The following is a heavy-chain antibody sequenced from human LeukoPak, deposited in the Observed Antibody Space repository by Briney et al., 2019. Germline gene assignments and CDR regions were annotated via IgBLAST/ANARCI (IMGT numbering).Heavy chain of an antibody. J-gene: IGHJ6*03. D-gene: IGHD6-13*01. CDR1: GYTLTELS. CDR2: FDPEDGET. V-gene: IGHV1-24*01. CDR3: ATGAVESSSWEGRYYYYYYMDV. Sequence: ASVKVSCKVSGYTLTELSMHWVRQAPGKGLEWMGGFDPEDGETIYAQKFQGRVTMTEDTSTDTAYMELSSLRSEDTAVYYCATGAVESSSWEGRYYYYYYMDVWGKGTTVTVSS.